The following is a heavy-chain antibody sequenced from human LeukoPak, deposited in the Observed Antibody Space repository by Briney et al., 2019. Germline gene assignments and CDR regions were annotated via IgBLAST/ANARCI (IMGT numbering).Heavy chain of an antibody. CDR2: IYHSGST. CDR1: GYSISSGYY. Sequence: KPSETLSLTCTVSGYSISSGYYWGWIRQPPGKGLEWIGSIYHSGSTYYNPSLKSRVTISVDTSKNQFSLKLSSVTAADTAVYYCARDKGGGSSYWGQGTLVTVSS. J-gene: IGHJ4*02. D-gene: IGHD5/OR15-5a*01. V-gene: IGHV4-38-2*02. CDR3: ARDKGGGSSY.